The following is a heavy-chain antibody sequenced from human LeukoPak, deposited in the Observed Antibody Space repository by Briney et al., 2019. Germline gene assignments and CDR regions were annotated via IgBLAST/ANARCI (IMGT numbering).Heavy chain of an antibody. V-gene: IGHV3-74*01. J-gene: IGHJ4*02. D-gene: IGHD7-27*01. CDR3: ARGLLGKDDY. Sequence: PGGSLRLSCAGSGFTFSYFWMHWVRQAPGKGPEWVSRINSDGSTISYADPVKGRFTISRDNAKNTLYFQMNSLRAEDTAVYYCARGLLGKDDYWGQGTLVTVSS. CDR1: GFTFSYFW. CDR2: INSDGSTI.